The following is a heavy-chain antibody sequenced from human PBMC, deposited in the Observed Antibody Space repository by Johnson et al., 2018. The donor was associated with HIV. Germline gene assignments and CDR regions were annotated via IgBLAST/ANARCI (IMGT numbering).Heavy chain of an antibody. D-gene: IGHD6-19*01. CDR1: GFTFDDYG. V-gene: IGHV3-30*03. CDR3: ARKQWLEIPSDAFDI. CDR2: ISYDGSNK. J-gene: IGHJ3*02. Sequence: QVQLVESGGSVVRPGGSLRLSCAASGFTFDDYGMSWVRQAPGKGLEWVAVISYDGSNKYYADSVKGRFTISRDNSKNTLYLQMNSLRAEDTAVYYCARKQWLEIPSDAFDIWGQGTMVTVSS.